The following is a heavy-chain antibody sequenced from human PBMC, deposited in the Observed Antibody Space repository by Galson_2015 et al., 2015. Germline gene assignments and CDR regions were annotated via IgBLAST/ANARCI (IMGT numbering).Heavy chain of an antibody. V-gene: IGHV5-51*01. Sequence: QSGAEVKKPGESLKISCKGSGYSFTSQWIGWVRQMPGKGLEWMGIIYPGDSDTRYSPSFQGQVTISADKSISTAYLQWSSLKASDTAMYYCARETHSSSWYRYFDYWGQGTVVTVSS. J-gene: IGHJ4*02. D-gene: IGHD6-13*01. CDR1: GYSFTSQW. CDR3: ARETHSSSWYRYFDY. CDR2: IYPGDSDT.